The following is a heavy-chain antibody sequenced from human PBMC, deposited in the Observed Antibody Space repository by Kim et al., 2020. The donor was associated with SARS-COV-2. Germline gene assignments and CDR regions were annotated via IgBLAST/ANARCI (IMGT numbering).Heavy chain of an antibody. CDR3: AKGTAIIVVYYYYYMDV. J-gene: IGHJ6*03. CDR1: GFTFSSYG. D-gene: IGHD3-22*01. Sequence: GGSLRLSCAASGFTFSSYGMHWVRQAPGKGLEWVAVISYDGSNKYYADSVKGRFTISRDNSKNTLYLQMNSLRAEDTAVYYCAKGTAIIVVYYYYYMDV. CDR2: ISYDGSNK. V-gene: IGHV3-30*18.